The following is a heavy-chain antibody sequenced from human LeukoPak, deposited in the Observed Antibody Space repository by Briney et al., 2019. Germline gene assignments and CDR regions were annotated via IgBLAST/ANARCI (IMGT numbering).Heavy chain of an antibody. V-gene: IGHV3-30*02. J-gene: IGHJ1*01. CDR2: IRHDGSNK. CDR1: GFTFSSYG. CDR3: AKSSIAVARTAGYSQH. Sequence: TGGSLRLSCAASGFTFSSYGMHWVRQAPGKGLEWVAFIRHDGSNKYYADSVKGRFTISRDNSKNTLYLQMNSLRAEDTAVYDSAKSSIAVARTAGYSQHWGPGNLVTVSS. D-gene: IGHD6-19*01.